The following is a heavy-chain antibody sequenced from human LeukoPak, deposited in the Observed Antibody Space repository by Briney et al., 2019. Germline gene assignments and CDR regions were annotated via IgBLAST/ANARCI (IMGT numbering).Heavy chain of an antibody. CDR1: GFTFSSFK. Sequence: PGGSLRLSCAASGFTFSSFKMTWVRQGPGKGLEWVASISPSSSNIFYADSLKGRVTVSRDNGKSSVFLQMSSLRVEDTAVYYCARDLTGGEYFDSWGQGTLVSVSS. CDR3: ARDLTGGEYFDS. CDR2: ISPSSSNI. V-gene: IGHV3-21*01. D-gene: IGHD3-16*01. J-gene: IGHJ4*02.